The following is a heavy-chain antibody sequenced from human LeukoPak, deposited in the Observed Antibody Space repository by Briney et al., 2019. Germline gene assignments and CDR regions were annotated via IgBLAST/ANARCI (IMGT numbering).Heavy chain of an antibody. Sequence: PGGSLRLSCAASGFTYNNYALSWVRQTPGKGLEWVSAISGSGGNTYYADSVKGRFAISRDNSKNTLYLQMNSLRAEDTALYYCARDQTGYSGSYSDYWGQGTLVTVSS. CDR2: ISGSGGNT. J-gene: IGHJ4*03. CDR1: GFTYNNYA. V-gene: IGHV3-23*01. CDR3: ARDQTGYSGSYSDY. D-gene: IGHD1-26*01.